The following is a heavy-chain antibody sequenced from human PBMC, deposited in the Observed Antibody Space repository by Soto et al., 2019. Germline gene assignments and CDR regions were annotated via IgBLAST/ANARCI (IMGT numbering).Heavy chain of an antibody. V-gene: IGHV3-23*01. CDR2: ISGSGGNT. CDR1: GFTFSPYA. J-gene: IGHJ6*02. D-gene: IGHD3-16*01. CDR3: AKGLRRLLRTQYYYGLDV. Sequence: EVQLLESGGGLVQPGGSLRLSCAASGFTFSPYAMTWVRQAPGKGLEWVSSISGSGGNTNYADSVKGRFTVSRDNSKRTLSLQMNSLTEEDTAIYYRAKGLRRLLRTQYYYGLDVWGRGTTVTVSS.